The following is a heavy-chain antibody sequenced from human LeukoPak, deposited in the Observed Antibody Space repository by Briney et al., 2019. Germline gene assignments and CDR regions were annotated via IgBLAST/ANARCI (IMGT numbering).Heavy chain of an antibody. CDR3: AGSDSWYTLDY. CDR1: GFTVSSNY. V-gene: IGHV3-53*01. CDR2: IYSGGST. J-gene: IGHJ4*02. Sequence: PGGSLSLSCAASGFTVSSNYMTWVRQAPGKGLEWVSVIYSGGSTFYADSVKGRFTISRDSSKNTVYLQMNSLRAEDTAVYYCAGSDSWYTLDYWGQGTLVTVSS. D-gene: IGHD6-13*01.